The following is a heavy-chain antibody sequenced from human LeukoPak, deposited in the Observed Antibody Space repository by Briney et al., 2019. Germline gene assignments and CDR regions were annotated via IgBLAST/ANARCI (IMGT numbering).Heavy chain of an antibody. J-gene: IGHJ4*02. CDR3: ATDLGYSYGFDY. V-gene: IGHV3-33*01. D-gene: IGHD5-18*01. CDR1: GFTFSSYG. CDR2: IWYDGSNK. Sequence: PGGSLRLSCAASGFTFSSYGMHWVRQAPGKGLEWVAVIWYDGSNKYYADSVKGRFTISRDNSKNTLYLQMNSLRAEDTAVYYCATDLGYSYGFDYWGQGTLVTVSS.